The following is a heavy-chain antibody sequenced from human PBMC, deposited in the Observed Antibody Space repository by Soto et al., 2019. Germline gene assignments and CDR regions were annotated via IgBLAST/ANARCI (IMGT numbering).Heavy chain of an antibody. J-gene: IGHJ6*02. CDR3: AKVPLEMATIHYGMDV. D-gene: IGHD5-12*01. Sequence: TGGSLRLSCAASGFTFSSYGMHWVRQAPGKGLEWVAVISYDGSNKYYADSVKGRFTISRDNSKNTLYLQMNSLRAEDTAVYYCAKVPLEMATIHYGMDVWGQGITVTVSS. CDR2: ISYDGSNK. V-gene: IGHV3-30*18. CDR1: GFTFSSYG.